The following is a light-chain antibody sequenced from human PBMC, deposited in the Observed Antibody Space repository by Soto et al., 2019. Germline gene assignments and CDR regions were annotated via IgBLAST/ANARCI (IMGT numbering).Light chain of an antibody. Sequence: EIVLTQSPATLSLSPGETATLSCRASQTVSSYLAWFQQKPGQPPRLLIYDASIKAPGIPARFSGSGSGTDVTLTISRLEPEDSAVYYCHQRSNWPKTFGQGTKVEIK. CDR2: DAS. CDR1: QTVSSY. V-gene: IGKV3-11*01. CDR3: HQRSNWPKT. J-gene: IGKJ1*01.